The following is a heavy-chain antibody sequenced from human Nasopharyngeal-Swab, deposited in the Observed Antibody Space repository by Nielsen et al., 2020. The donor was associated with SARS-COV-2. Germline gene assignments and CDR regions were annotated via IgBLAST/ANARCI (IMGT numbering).Heavy chain of an antibody. J-gene: IGHJ4*02. Sequence: GESLKISCAASGFTFSSYWMHWARQAPGKGLVWVSRINSDGSSTSYADSVKGRFTISRDNAKNTLYLQMNSLRAEDTAVYYCARGSSSLDYWGQGTLVTVSS. D-gene: IGHD6-13*01. CDR2: INSDGSST. CDR3: ARGSSSLDY. CDR1: GFTFSSYW. V-gene: IGHV3-74*01.